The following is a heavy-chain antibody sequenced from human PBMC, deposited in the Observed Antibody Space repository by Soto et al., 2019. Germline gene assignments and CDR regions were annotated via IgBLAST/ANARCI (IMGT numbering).Heavy chain of an antibody. Sequence: EVQLVESGGGVIQPGGSLRLSCAASGFTFTNYWMHWVRQSPGQGLVWVARVDNGGTTTTYADSVKGRFTISRDNSRNTVDLQMNSLRAEETAVYYCVRDTPHNWFNPWGQGTLVTVSS. CDR3: VRDTPHNWFNP. CDR2: VDNGGTTT. CDR1: GFTFTNYW. J-gene: IGHJ5*02. V-gene: IGHV3-74*01. D-gene: IGHD2-15*01.